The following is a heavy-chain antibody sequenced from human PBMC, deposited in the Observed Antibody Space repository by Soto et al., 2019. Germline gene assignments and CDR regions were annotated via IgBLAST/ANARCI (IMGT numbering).Heavy chain of an antibody. V-gene: IGHV3-53*04. CDR1: GFTVSSNY. J-gene: IGHJ6*03. Sequence: EVQLVESGGGLVQPGGSLRLSCAASGFTVSSNYMSWVRQAPGKGLEWVSVIYSGGSTYYADSVKGRFTISRHNSKNTLYLQMNSLRAEDTAVYYCARGLGDPTIDYYMDVWGKGTTVTVSS. CDR3: ARGLGDPTIDYYMDV. CDR2: IYSGGST. D-gene: IGHD3-10*01.